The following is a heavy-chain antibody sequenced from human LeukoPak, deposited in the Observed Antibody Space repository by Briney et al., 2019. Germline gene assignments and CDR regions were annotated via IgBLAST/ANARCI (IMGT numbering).Heavy chain of an antibody. J-gene: IGHJ4*02. CDR2: IYYSGST. D-gene: IGHD6-19*01. CDR1: GGSISSSSYY. V-gene: IGHV4-61*05. Sequence: SETLSLTCTVSGGSISSSSYYWGWIRQPPGKGLEWIGYIYYSGSTNYNPSLKSRVTISVDTSKNQFSLKLSSVTAADTAVYYCARAYNSGWYLDYWGQGTLVTVSS. CDR3: ARAYNSGWYLDY.